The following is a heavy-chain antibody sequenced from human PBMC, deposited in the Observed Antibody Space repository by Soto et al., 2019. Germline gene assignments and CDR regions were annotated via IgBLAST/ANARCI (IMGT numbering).Heavy chain of an antibody. Sequence: QITLKESGPTVVKPTETLTLTCTFSGFSLDKTGVAVGRIRQPPGHTLEWLALIYWHDDKRSSPSLKTWLTIAQAACKDQGALTITDMDPADTCKYYCARDPGPAGTSRRFDFWGQGIQVAVSS. V-gene: IGHV2-5*04. J-gene: IGHJ4*02. CDR1: GFSLDKTGVA. D-gene: IGHD2-2*01. CDR2: IYWHDDK. CDR3: ARDPGPAGTSRRFDF.